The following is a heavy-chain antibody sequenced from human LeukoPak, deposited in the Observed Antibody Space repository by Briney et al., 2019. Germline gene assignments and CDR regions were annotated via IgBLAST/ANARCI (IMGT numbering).Heavy chain of an antibody. D-gene: IGHD6-19*01. CDR2: IRYDGSNK. J-gene: IGHJ4*02. CDR3: AKVFGVAVAGTRGFFDY. Sequence: GGSLRLSCAASGFTFSSYGMHWVRQAPGKGLEWVAFIRYDGSNKYYADSVKGRFTISRDNSKSTPYLQLNSLRAEDTALYYCAKVFGVAVAGTRGFFDYWGQGTLVTVSS. CDR1: GFTFSSYG. V-gene: IGHV3-30*02.